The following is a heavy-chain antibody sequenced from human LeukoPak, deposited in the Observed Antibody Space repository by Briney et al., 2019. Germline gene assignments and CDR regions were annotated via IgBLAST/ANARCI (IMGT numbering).Heavy chain of an antibody. V-gene: IGHV4-39*01. J-gene: IGHJ5*02. CDR3: VRHVATGERYQLPAIWFDP. Sequence: SESLSLTCTVSGRSISSSSYYWGWIRQPPGKGLEWFGSTYYSRSTYYNPSLKSRVTISVDTSKNPFSLQLSSVTAADTAVYYCVRHVATGERYQLPAIWFDPWGQGNLVTVSS. D-gene: IGHD2-2*01. CDR2: TYYSRST. CDR1: GRSISSSSYY.